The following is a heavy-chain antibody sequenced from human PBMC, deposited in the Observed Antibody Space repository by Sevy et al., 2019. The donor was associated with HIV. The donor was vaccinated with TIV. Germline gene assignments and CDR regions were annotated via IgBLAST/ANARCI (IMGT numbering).Heavy chain of an antibody. Sequence: SETLSLTCTVSGCSISSYDWSWIRQPPGKGLEWIGYIYYSGSTNYNPSLKSRVTISVDTSKNQFSLRLRTVTVADTAVYYGGKDRGAWGVWGKGTTVTVSS. CDR1: GCSISSYD. D-gene: IGHD3-16*01. J-gene: IGHJ6*04. CDR2: IYYSGST. V-gene: IGHV4-59*01. CDR3: GKDRGAWGV.